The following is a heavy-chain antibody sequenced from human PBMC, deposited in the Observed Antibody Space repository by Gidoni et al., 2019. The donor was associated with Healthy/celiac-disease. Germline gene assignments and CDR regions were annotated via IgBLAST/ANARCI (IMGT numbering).Heavy chain of an antibody. V-gene: IGHV4-59*11. CDR2: IYYSGST. J-gene: IGHJ4*02. CDR1: GGSISSHY. CDR3: ARGTSRRLWFWELSLDYFDY. Sequence: QVQLQESGPGLGKHSENLSITGTVSGGSISSHYRSWSRQPPGKGLEWIGYIYYSGSTNYNPAPRSRVTISVDTSTNHFSLKLSSVTAAHTAVYYCARGTSRRLWFWELSLDYFDYWGQGTLVTVSS. D-gene: IGHD3-10*01.